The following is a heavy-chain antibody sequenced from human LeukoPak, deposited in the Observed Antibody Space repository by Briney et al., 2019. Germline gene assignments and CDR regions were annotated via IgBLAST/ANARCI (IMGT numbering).Heavy chain of an antibody. J-gene: IGHJ4*02. CDR3: ARGTDTIFGAFDY. CDR1: GGTFSSYA. V-gene: IGHV1-69*06. Sequence: GASVKVSCKASGGTFSSYAISWVRQAPGQGLEWMGGIIPIFGTANYAQKFQGRVTITADKSTSTAYMELSSLRSEDTAVYYCARGTDTIFGAFDYWGQGTLVTVSS. D-gene: IGHD3-3*01. CDR2: IIPIFGTA.